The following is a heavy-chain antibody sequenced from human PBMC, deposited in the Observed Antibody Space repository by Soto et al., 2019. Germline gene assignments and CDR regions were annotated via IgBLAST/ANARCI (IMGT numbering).Heavy chain of an antibody. CDR1: GGTFSSYA. V-gene: IGHV1-69*12. CDR2: IIPIFATA. J-gene: IGHJ6*02. D-gene: IGHD2-21*02. CDR3: ASGQGPLDCGGDCYDYYYYGMDV. Sequence: QVQLVQSGAEVKKPGSSVKVSCKASGGTFSSYAISWVRQAPGQGLEWMGGIIPIFATANYAQKFQGRVTITADESTSTAYMELSSLRSEDTAVYYCASGQGPLDCGGDCYDYYYYGMDVWGQGTTVTVSS.